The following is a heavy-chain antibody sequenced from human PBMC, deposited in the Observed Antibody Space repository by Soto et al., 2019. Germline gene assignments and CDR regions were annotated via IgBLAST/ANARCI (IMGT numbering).Heavy chain of an antibody. J-gene: IGHJ6*02. V-gene: IGHV4-30-2*01. D-gene: IGHD2-15*01. CDR1: CGSIINGGYS. Sequence: SETLSLTCAVSCGSIINGGYSWSWIRQPPGKGLEWIGYIYHSGSTYYNPSLKSRVTISVDRSKNQFSLKLSSVTAADTAVYYCAKEGGSAYYGMDVWGQGTTVTVSS. CDR2: IYHSGST. CDR3: AKEGGSAYYGMDV.